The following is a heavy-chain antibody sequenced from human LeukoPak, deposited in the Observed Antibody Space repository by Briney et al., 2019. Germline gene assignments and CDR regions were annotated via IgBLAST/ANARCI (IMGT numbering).Heavy chain of an antibody. CDR2: ISYDGSNK. Sequence: GGSLRLSCAASGFTFSSYAMHWVRQAPGKGLEWVAVISYDGSNKYYADSVKGRFTISRDNSKNTLYLQMNSLRAEDTAVYYCARVRAVVPAVPDYYYYYGMDVWGQGTTVTVSS. V-gene: IGHV3-30*04. D-gene: IGHD2-2*01. CDR3: ARVRAVVPAVPDYYYYYGMDV. CDR1: GFTFSSYA. J-gene: IGHJ6*02.